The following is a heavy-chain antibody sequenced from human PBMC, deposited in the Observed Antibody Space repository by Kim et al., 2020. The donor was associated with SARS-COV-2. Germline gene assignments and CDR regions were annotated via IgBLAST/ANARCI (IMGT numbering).Heavy chain of an antibody. CDR1: GGSFSGYY. J-gene: IGHJ4*01. V-gene: IGHV4-34*01. D-gene: IGHD6-19*01. Sequence: SETLSLTCAVYGGSFSGYYLSWIRQPPGKGLEWIGEINHSGSTNYNPSLKSRVTISVDTSKNQFSLKLSSVTAADTAVYYCARVPFIAVAGRGSYFDYWG. CDR2: INHSGST. CDR3: ARVPFIAVAGRGSYFDY.